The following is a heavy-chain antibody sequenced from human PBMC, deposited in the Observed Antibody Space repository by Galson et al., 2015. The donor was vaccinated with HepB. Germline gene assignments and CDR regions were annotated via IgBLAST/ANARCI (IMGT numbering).Heavy chain of an antibody. D-gene: IGHD6-19*01. CDR1: GFTVSSNY. Sequence: SLRLSCAASGFTVSSNYMSWVRQAPGKGLEWVSVIYSGGSTYYADSVKGRFTISRDNSKNTLYLQVNSLRAEDTAVYYCARAILSLRIAVAGPVYGMDVWGQGTTVTVSS. CDR2: IYSGGST. V-gene: IGHV3-66*01. J-gene: IGHJ6*02. CDR3: ARAILSLRIAVAGPVYGMDV.